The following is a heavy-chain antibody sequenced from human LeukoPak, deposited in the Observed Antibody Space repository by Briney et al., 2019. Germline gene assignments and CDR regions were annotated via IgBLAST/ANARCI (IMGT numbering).Heavy chain of an antibody. CDR2: ISNSGAST. D-gene: IGHD6-6*01. CDR3: AKGTYTTSSLWFEY. J-gene: IGHJ4*02. CDR1: GFTFTTYA. Sequence: GGSLRLSCAASGFTFTTYAMGWVRQAPGKGLEWVSAISNSGASTYYADSVKGRFTISRDNSKNTLYLQMNNLRAEDTAVYYCAKGTYTTSSLWFEYWGQGTLVTVSS. V-gene: IGHV3-23*01.